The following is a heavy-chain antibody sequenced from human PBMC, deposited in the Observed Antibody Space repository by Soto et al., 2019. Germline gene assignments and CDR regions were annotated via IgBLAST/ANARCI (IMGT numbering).Heavy chain of an antibody. D-gene: IGHD3-22*01. CDR3: ASSGYPWAFDI. Sequence: ASESLSLTRTLSCCSLSRWDFYWKWIRQPPGKGLEWIGYIYYSGSTYYNPSLKSRVTISVDTSKNQFSLKLSSVTAADTAVYYCASSGYPWAFDIWGQGTMVTVSS. CDR2: IYYSGST. CDR1: CCSLSRWDFY. V-gene: IGHV4-30-4*01. J-gene: IGHJ3*02.